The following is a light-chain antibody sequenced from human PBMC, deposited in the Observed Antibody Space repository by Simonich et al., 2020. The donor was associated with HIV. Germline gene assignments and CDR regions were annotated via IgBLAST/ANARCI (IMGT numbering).Light chain of an antibody. CDR1: SSDIGHNDY. Sequence: QSALTQPPSASGSPGQSVTISCTGTSSDIGHNDYVSWYQQHPGQAPKLMFYEVRGRPSGVPDRFSGSKAGNTASLTVSGLQAEDEADYYCSSYAGSAYVLFGGGTKLTVL. CDR2: EVR. J-gene: IGLJ2*01. V-gene: IGLV2-8*01. CDR3: SSYAGSAYVL.